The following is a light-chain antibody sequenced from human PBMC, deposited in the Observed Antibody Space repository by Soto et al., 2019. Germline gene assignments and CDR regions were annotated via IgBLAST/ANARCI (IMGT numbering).Light chain of an antibody. J-gene: IGKJ1*01. CDR3: QQYNNWPRT. CDR2: DAS. V-gene: IGKV3-15*01. CDR1: QSVSSS. Sequence: IVMTQSPATLSVSPVERATVSCRASQSVSSSLAWYHHKPGQSPRLLIYDASTRATGIPARFSGSGSGTEFTLTISSLQSEDFALYYCQQYNNWPRTFGHGTKVDI.